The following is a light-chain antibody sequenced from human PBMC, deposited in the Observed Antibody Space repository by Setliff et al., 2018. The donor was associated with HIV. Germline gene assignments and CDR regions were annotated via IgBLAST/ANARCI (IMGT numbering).Light chain of an antibody. CDR3: CSNTGSNTYV. CDR1: SSDVGGYNS. CDR2: DVT. J-gene: IGLJ1*01. Sequence: QSVLTQPASVSGSPGQAITISCTGTSSDVGGYNSVSWYQQYPGKAPKLIIYDVTNRPSGVSNRFSGSKSGNTASLTISGLQAEDEADYYCCSNTGSNTYVFGTGTKVTVL. V-gene: IGLV2-14*03.